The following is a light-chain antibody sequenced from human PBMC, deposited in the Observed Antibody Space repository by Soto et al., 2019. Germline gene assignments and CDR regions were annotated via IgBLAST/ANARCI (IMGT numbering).Light chain of an antibody. V-gene: IGKV3-11*01. J-gene: IGKJ3*01. CDR1: QSVSSY. CDR3: QHVINWPPFT. Sequence: EIVLTQSPATLSLSPGERATLSCRASQSVSSYLAWYQQKPGQAPRLLIYDASNRATGIPARFSGSGSGTAFTITISSLEPHAFVVYYCQHVINWPPFTFGPGTKVDIK. CDR2: DAS.